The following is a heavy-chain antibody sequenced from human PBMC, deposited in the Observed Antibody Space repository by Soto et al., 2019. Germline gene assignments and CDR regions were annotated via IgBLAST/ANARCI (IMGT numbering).Heavy chain of an antibody. CDR2: ISSNSAYI. CDR3: TRDASRDSSARGWFDP. V-gene: IGHV3-21*01. D-gene: IGHD6-13*01. J-gene: IGHJ5*02. Sequence: GGSLRLSCAASGFTFRSFTMNWVRQAPGKGLEWVSTISSNSAYIYYTDALRGRLTISRDNAKNSLHLQMNSLRAEDTAVCYCTRDASRDSSARGWFDPWGPGTLVTVSS. CDR1: GFTFRSFT.